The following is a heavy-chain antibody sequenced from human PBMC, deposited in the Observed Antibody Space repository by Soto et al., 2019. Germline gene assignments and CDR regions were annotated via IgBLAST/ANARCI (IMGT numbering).Heavy chain of an antibody. D-gene: IGHD6-6*01. J-gene: IGHJ4*02. V-gene: IGHV3-43D*03. CDR3: AKDESDSSSSYFDY. CDR1: GFTFDDYA. CDR2: ISWDGGST. Sequence: GGSLRLSCAASGFTFDDYAMHWVRQAPGKGLEWVSLISWDGGSTYYADSVKGRFTISRDNSKNSLYLQMNSLRAEDTALYYCAKDESDSSSSYFDYWGQGTLVTVSS.